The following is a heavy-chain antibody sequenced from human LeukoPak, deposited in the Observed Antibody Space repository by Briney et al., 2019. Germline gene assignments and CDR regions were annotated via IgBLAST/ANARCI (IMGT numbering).Heavy chain of an antibody. D-gene: IGHD2-2*01. J-gene: IGHJ4*02. CDR2: INHSGST. Sequence: PSETLSLTCAVYGGSFSGYYWSWIRQPPGKGLEWIGEINHSGSTNYNPSLKSRVTISADTSKNQFSLKLSSVTAADTAVYYCARGRSPQGYCSSTSCHYFDYWGQGTLVTVSS. CDR1: GGSFSGYY. CDR3: ARGRSPQGYCSSTSCHYFDY. V-gene: IGHV4-34*01.